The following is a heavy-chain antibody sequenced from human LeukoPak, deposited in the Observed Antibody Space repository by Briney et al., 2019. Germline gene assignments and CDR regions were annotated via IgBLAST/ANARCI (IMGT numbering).Heavy chain of an antibody. CDR2: ISSNGGST. V-gene: IGHV3-64*04. CDR3: ARDWSHRCFDY. D-gene: IGHD3-3*01. CDR1: GFTFSSYV. Sequence: GGSLRLSCSASGFTFSSYVMHWVRQAPGKGLEYVSAISSNGGSTYYADSVKGRFTISRDNSKNTLYLQMNSLRVEDTAVYYCARDWSHRCFDYWGQGTLVTVSS. J-gene: IGHJ4*02.